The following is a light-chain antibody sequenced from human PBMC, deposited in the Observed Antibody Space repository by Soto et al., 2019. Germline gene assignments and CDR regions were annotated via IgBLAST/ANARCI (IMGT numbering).Light chain of an antibody. CDR1: QSVSSTY. V-gene: IGKV3-20*01. J-gene: IGKJ1*01. CDR2: GAS. CDR3: QQYGSSGT. Sequence: ELVLTQSPGTLSLSPGERAIFSCRASQSVSSTYLAWYRQKPGQAPRLLIYGASSRATGIPDRFSGSGSGTDFTLTISRLEPEDFAVYYCQQYGSSGTFGQGTKVDI.